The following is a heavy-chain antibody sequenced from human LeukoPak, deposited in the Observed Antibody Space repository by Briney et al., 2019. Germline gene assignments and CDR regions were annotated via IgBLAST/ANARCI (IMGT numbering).Heavy chain of an antibody. CDR3: AKFYYYGSGSSGFDY. CDR1: GGTFSSYA. J-gene: IGHJ4*02. V-gene: IGHV1-69*05. CDR2: IIPIFGTA. Sequence: SVKVSCKASGGTFSSYAISWVRQAPGQGLEWMGGIIPIFGTANYAQKFQGRVTITTDESTSTAYMELSSLRSEDAAVYYCAKFYYYGSGSSGFDYWGQGTLVTVSS. D-gene: IGHD3-10*01.